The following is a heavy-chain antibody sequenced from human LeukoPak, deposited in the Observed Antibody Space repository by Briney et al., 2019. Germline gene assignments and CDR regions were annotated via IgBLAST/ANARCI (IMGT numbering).Heavy chain of an antibody. V-gene: IGHV3-21*04. CDR3: ASDFPLYYYYMDV. Sequence: GGSLRLSCTASGFTLIKFGLSWVRQAPGKGLEWVASVHTTTTIAAGTTFYADSVKGRFTISGDSSKNTVYLQMNTLRVEDTAVYYCASDFPLYYYYMDVWGKGTTFTVSS. CDR2: VHTTTTIAAGTT. CDR1: GFTLIKFG. J-gene: IGHJ6*03.